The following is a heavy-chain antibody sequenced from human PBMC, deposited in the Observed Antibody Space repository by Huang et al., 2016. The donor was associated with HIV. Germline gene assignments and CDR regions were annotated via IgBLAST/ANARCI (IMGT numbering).Heavy chain of an antibody. J-gene: IGHJ4*02. D-gene: IGHD5-18*01. CDR3: ARGVGNSNRGFDI. V-gene: IGHV1-69*13. CDR1: GGTVSSFS. CDR2: ISPLHDTT. Sequence: QVQLVQSGAEMKKSGSSVKVSCKASGGTVSSFSFTWVRQAPGHGLEWMGEISPLHDTTDLLQKFRSRVTLTADESTNTAFMELSGLTSQDTAVYYCARGVGNSNRGFDIWGQGTLVTVS.